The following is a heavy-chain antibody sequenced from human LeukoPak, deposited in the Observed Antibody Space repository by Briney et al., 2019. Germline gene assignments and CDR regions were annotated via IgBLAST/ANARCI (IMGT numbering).Heavy chain of an antibody. CDR3: ARGSSYYYDSSGYYFDP. D-gene: IGHD3-22*01. J-gene: IGHJ5*02. CDR2: INPNSGGT. CDR1: GYTFAGYY. V-gene: IGHV1-2*02. Sequence: GASVKVSCKASGYTFAGYYMHWVRQAPGQGLEWMGWINPNSGGTNYAQKFQGRVTMTRDTSISTAYMELSRLRSDDTAVYYCARGSSYYYDSSGYYFDPWGQGTLVTVSS.